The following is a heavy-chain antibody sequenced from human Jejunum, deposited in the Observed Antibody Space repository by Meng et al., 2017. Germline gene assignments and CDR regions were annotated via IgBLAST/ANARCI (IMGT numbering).Heavy chain of an antibody. CDR1: GYTFTNNW. Sequence: VHVVLAGAGVKKSGASVKVSCRASGYTFTNNWLHWMRQAPGQGLEWMGSINPNSSYTNYAQKFQDRVTMTRDTSISTAYMELRRLTFDDTAVYYCARVAVPGVGVWHYWGQGTLVTVSS. J-gene: IGHJ4*02. CDR3: ARVAVPGVGVWHY. D-gene: IGHD3-3*01. V-gene: IGHV1-2*02. CDR2: INPNSSYT.